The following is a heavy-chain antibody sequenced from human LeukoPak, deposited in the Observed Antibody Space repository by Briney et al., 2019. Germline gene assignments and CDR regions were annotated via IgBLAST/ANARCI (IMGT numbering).Heavy chain of an antibody. V-gene: IGHV3-13*01. D-gene: IGHD1-1*01. CDR3: ARGGGYNWNDEFQFDY. Sequence: GGSLRLSCAASGFTFSSYDMHWVRQATGKGLEWVSAIGTAGDTYYPGSVKGRFTISRENAKNSLYLQMNSLRAGDTAVYYCARGGGYNWNDEFQFDYWGQGTLVTVSS. CDR2: IGTAGDT. J-gene: IGHJ4*02. CDR1: GFTFSSYD.